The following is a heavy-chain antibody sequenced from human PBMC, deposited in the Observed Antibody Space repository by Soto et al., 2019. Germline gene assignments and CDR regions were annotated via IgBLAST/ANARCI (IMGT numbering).Heavy chain of an antibody. CDR1: GYTFSGYS. CDR2: INLDTGVT. D-gene: IGHD7-27*01. V-gene: IGHV1-2*06. Sequence: SVKVSCKASGYTFSGYSMNWVRQAPGQGLEWVGRINLDTGVTSYAQKFQGRVTMTRDTSVNTAHLEVNRLTSDDTAVYYCARVAPTWGSNAFDIWGQGTKVTVSS. CDR3: ARVAPTWGSNAFDI. J-gene: IGHJ3*02.